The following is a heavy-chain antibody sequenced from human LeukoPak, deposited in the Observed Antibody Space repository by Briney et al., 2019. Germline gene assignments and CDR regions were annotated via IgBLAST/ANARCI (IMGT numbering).Heavy chain of an antibody. J-gene: IGHJ4*02. CDR2: IYSGGST. V-gene: IGHV3-66*01. D-gene: IGHD6-13*01. Sequence: GGSLRLSCAASGFTVSSNYMSWVRQAPGKGLEWVSVIYSGGSTYYADSVKGRFTISRDNSKNTLCLQMNSLRAEDTAVYYCARGRRELRPIAATEGFFFDYWGQGTLVTVSS. CDR1: GFTVSSNY. CDR3: ARGRRELRPIAATEGFFFDY.